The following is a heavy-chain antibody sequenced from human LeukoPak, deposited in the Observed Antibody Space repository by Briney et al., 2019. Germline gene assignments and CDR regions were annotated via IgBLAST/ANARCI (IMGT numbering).Heavy chain of an antibody. CDR2: INTNTGNP. CDR3: ASQGPGYCGSTRCYGVGH. Sequence: ASVKVSCKASGYTFTSYAMNWVRQAPGQGLEWMGWINTNTGNPTYAQGFTGRFVFSLDTSVSTAYLQISSLKVEDTAVYYCASQGPGYCGSTRCYGVGHWGQGTLVTVSS. J-gene: IGHJ4*02. CDR1: GYTFTSYA. V-gene: IGHV7-4-1*02. D-gene: IGHD2-2*01.